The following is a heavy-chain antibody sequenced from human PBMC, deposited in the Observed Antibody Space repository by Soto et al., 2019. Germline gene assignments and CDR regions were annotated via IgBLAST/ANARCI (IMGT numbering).Heavy chain of an antibody. CDR1: GGSISSGGYY. CDR3: ASIASGYYHYFDY. V-gene: IGHV4-31*03. J-gene: IGHJ4*02. CDR2: IYYSGST. D-gene: IGHD3-22*01. Sequence: SETLSLTCTVSGGSISSGGYYWSWIRQHPGKGLEWIGYIYYSGSTYYNPSLKSRVTISVDTSKNQFSLKLSSVTAADTAVYYCASIASGYYHYFDYWGQGTLVTVSS.